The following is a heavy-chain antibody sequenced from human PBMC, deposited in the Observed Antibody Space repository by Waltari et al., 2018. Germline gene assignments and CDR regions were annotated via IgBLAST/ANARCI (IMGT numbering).Heavy chain of an antibody. V-gene: IGHV4-59*01. J-gene: IGHJ6*03. D-gene: IGHD1-26*01. CDR3: SGATTSDYYYYYMDV. CDR2: IYYSGST. Sequence: QVQLQESGPGLVKPSETLSLTCTVSGGSISSYYWSWIRQPPGKGLEWIGYIYYSGSTNYNPSLKSRVTISVDTSKNQFSLKLSSVTAADTAVYYCSGATTSDYYYYYMDVWGKGTTVTVSS. CDR1: GGSISSYY.